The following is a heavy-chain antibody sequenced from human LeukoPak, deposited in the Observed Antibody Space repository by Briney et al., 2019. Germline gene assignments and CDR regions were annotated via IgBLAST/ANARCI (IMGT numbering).Heavy chain of an antibody. V-gene: IGHV3-23*01. CDR3: AKDRGVAAIDY. J-gene: IGHJ4*02. CDR2: ISGSGGST. Sequence: PGGSLRLSCAASGFTLSSYAMSWVRQAPGKGREWVSAISGSGGSTYYADSVKGPFTISRDNSKNTLYLHMNSLRDEDTDVYYCAKDRGVAAIDYWGQGTLVTVSS. D-gene: IGHD3-10*01. CDR1: GFTLSSYA.